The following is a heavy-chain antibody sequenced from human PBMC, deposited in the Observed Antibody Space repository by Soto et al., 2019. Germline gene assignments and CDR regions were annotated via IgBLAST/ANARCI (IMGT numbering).Heavy chain of an antibody. CDR3: ATSGVDSSFYFDG. Sequence: GGSLRLSCAASGFTFSSYSMNWVRQAPGKGLEWVSYISSSSSTIYYADSVKGRFTISRDNAQNSLYLQMNSLRAEDTAVYYCATSGVDSSFYFDGWGQGTPVTVAS. CDR1: GFTFSSYS. J-gene: IGHJ4*02. D-gene: IGHD3-10*01. V-gene: IGHV3-48*01. CDR2: ISSSSSTI.